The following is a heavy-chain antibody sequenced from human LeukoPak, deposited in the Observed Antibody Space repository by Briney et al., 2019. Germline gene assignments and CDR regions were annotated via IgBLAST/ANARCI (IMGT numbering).Heavy chain of an antibody. CDR2: GCTSAST. V-gene: IGHV4-4*07. Sequence: SETLSLTCTVSGGSISSYYWSWIRQPAGKGLEWIGRGCTSASTNYNPSLKSRVSMSVDTSKTQFSLKLGSVTAADTAVYYCASHDSPNWYFDLWGRGTLVTVSS. CDR1: GGSISSYY. J-gene: IGHJ2*01. CDR3: ASHDSPNWYFDL. D-gene: IGHD2-15*01.